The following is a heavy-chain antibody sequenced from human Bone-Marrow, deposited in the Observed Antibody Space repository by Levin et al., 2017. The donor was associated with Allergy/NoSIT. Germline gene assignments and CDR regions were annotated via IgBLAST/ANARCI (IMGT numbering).Heavy chain of an antibody. CDR2: LSHPGGHT. CDR3: ATAWSYGGKDGYTYTFDS. Sequence: GESLKISCAASGVTFNNYSFGWVRPAPGKGLEWVSSLSHPGGHTSAAHSVPGRFTISRDKSQNMLYLQRTNLRVEDTARSHWATAWSYGGKDGYTYTFDSWGQGTLVTVSA. V-gene: IGHV3-23*01. CDR1: GVTFNNYS. D-gene: IGHD2-21*01. J-gene: IGHJ4*02.